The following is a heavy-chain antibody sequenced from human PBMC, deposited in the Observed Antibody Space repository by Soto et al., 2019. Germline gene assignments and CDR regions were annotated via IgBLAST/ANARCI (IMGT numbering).Heavy chain of an antibody. Sequence: GGSLRLSCAASGFTFSSYAMSWVRQAPGKGLERVSVIRGSGDRTYYADSVKGRFTISRDNSKNTLYMQMNTLRAEDTAVYYCAKQQGPGTPYYYAMDVWGQGTTVTVSS. CDR2: IRGSGDRT. V-gene: IGHV3-23*01. J-gene: IGHJ6*02. D-gene: IGHD1-1*01. CDR1: GFTFSSYA. CDR3: AKQQGPGTPYYYAMDV.